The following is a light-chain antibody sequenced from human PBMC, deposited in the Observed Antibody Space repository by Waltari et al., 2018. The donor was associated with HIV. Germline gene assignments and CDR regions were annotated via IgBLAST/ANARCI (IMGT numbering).Light chain of an antibody. CDR3: QQYNSYPRT. CDR2: KAS. V-gene: IGKV1-5*03. CDR1: HIVSTL. J-gene: IGKJ1*01. Sequence: DIQMTQSPSTLSASIGDRVTISCRASHIVSTLLAWYQQKPGRVPNVLIYKASTLASGVPSRFSGSGSGTNFTLTISSLQPDDFATYFCQQYNSYPRTFGQGTKVEIK.